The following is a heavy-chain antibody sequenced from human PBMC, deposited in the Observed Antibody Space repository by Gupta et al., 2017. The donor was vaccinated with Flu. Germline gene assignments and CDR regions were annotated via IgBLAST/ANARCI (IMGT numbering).Heavy chain of an antibody. CDR3: ARQPITSAGGYWFDP. D-gene: IGHD2-8*02. CDR1: RYDFTNYW. CDR2: IYPADSDT. V-gene: IGHV5-51*01. Sequence: RLVQSGAEVKKPGESLKISGKGSRYDFTNYWIGWVRQVPGKGLEWMGIIYPADSDTRYSPSFQGQVTISADKSITTAYLQWSSLKASDTAMYYCARQPITSAGGYWFDPWGQGTLVTVSS. J-gene: IGHJ5*02.